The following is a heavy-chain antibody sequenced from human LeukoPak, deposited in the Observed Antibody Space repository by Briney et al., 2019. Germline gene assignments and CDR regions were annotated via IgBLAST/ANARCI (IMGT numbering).Heavy chain of an antibody. CDR1: GYTFTGYY. CDR2: INPNSGGT. CDR3: ARSARGYSGYDWALGEGEFDY. D-gene: IGHD5-12*01. J-gene: IGHJ4*02. V-gene: IGHV1-2*02. Sequence: ASVKVSCKASGYTFTGYYMHWVRQAPGQGLEWMGWINPNSGGTNYARKFQGRVTMTRDTSISTAYMELSRLRSDDTAVYYCARSARGYSGYDWALGEGEFDYWGQGTLVTVSS.